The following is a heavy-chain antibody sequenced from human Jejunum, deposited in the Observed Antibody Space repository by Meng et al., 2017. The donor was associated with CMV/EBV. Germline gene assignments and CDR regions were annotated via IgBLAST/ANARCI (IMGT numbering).Heavy chain of an antibody. V-gene: IGHV3-11*01. CDR3: ARGNYGFDY. J-gene: IGHJ4*02. CDR1: GFPFGAYY. CDR2: ITGSGDII. D-gene: IGHD4-17*01. Sequence: QVQLVESGGDLVKPGGSLRLACAASGFPFGAYYMTWVRQAPGKGLEWVSYITGSGDIIYYADSVKGRFTISRDNAKSSLYLEIISLRAEDTAVYYCARGNYGFDYWGQGTLVTVSS.